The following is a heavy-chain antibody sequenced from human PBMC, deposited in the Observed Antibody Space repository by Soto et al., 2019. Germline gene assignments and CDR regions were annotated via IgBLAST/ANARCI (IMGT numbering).Heavy chain of an antibody. D-gene: IGHD3-22*01. CDR1: GYSISSGYY. Sequence: XETLSLTCAVSGYSISSGYYWGCIRQPPGKGLEWIGSIYHSGSTYYNPSLKSRVTISVDTSKNQFSLKLSSVTAADTAVYYCASLNARYDSSGPLVRWGQGTLVTVSS. J-gene: IGHJ4*02. CDR2: IYHSGST. V-gene: IGHV4-38-2*01. CDR3: ASLNARYDSSGPLVR.